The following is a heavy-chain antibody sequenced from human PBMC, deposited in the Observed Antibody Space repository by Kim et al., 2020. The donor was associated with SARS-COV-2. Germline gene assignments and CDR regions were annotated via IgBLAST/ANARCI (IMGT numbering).Heavy chain of an antibody. D-gene: IGHD3-10*01. CDR3: ARVILFGFYGSGTKGWFDP. CDR1: GYTFTSYG. CDR2: ISAYNGNT. J-gene: IGHJ5*02. V-gene: IGHV1-18*04. Sequence: ASVKVSCKASGYTFTSYGISWVRQAPGQGLEWMGWISAYNGNTNYAQKLQGRVTMTTDTSTSTAYMELRSLRSDDTAVYYCARVILFGFYGSGTKGWFDPWGQGTLVTVSS.